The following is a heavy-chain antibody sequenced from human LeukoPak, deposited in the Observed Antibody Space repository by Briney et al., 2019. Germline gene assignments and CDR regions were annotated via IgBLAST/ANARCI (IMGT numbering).Heavy chain of an antibody. Sequence: SETLSLTCTVSGGSISSSSYYWGWIRQPPGKGLEWIGSIYYSGSTYYNPSLKSRVTISVDTSKNQFSLKLSSVTATDTAVYYCAREGISGGSWKYAFDIWGQGTMVTVSS. CDR2: IYYSGST. D-gene: IGHD2-15*01. CDR3: AREGISGGSWKYAFDI. CDR1: GGSISSSSYY. V-gene: IGHV4-39*07. J-gene: IGHJ3*02.